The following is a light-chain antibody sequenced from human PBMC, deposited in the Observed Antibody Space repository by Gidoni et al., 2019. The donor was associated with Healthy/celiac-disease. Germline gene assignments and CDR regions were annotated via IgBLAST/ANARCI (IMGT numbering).Light chain of an antibody. J-gene: IGKJ4*01. Sequence: EIVLTQSPANLSLSPGERATLSFRASQSVSSYLAWYQQKPGQAPRLLIYDASNRATGIPARFSGSGSGTDFTLTISSLEPEDFAVYYCQQRSNWLTFGGGTKVEIK. CDR2: DAS. CDR1: QSVSSY. CDR3: QQRSNWLT. V-gene: IGKV3-11*01.